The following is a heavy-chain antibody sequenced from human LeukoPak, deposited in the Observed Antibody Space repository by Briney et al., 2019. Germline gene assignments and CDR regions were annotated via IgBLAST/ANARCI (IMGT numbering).Heavy chain of an antibody. CDR2: IYYTGTT. Sequence: KPSETLSLTCTVSGDSFGSGHYYWSWIRQSPGKGLEWIGYIYYTGTTYYNPSLESRITISIDTSGNQFSLKLSSVTAADTAVYYCAREVRTFYYYYGMDVWGQGTTVTVSS. D-gene: IGHD4/OR15-4a*01. V-gene: IGHV4-30-4*01. CDR3: AREVRTFYYYYGMDV. CDR1: GDSFGSGHYY. J-gene: IGHJ6*02.